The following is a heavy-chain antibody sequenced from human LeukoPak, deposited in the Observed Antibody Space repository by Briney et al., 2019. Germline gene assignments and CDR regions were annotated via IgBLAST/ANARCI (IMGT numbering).Heavy chain of an antibody. J-gene: IGHJ4*02. CDR3: ARESKGYCTRGRCYSGFDY. Sequence: GGSLRLSCAASGFSFSDYTMDWVRLAPGKGLEWVSSISGGSVYIYYADSVKGRFTISRDNAKSSQYLQMNSLRAEDTAVYYCARESKGYCTRGRCYSGFDYWGQGTLVTVSS. D-gene: IGHD2-15*01. CDR2: ISGGSVYI. CDR1: GFSFSDYT. V-gene: IGHV3-21*01.